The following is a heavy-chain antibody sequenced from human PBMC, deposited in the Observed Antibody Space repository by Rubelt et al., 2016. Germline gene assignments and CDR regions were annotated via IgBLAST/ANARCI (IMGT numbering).Heavy chain of an antibody. J-gene: IGHJ5*02. Sequence: QVQLVQSGAEVKKPGASVKVSCKASGYTFTSYAMHWVRQAPGQRLEWMGWINAGKGNTKYSQKFQGRVTITRDTSASTAYMELRSLRSDDTAVYYCARDKEWLATRGFQNWFDPWGQGTLVTVSS. CDR2: INAGKGNT. D-gene: IGHD6-19*01. V-gene: IGHV1-3*01. CDR3: ARDKEWLATRGFQNWFDP. CDR1: GYTFTSYA.